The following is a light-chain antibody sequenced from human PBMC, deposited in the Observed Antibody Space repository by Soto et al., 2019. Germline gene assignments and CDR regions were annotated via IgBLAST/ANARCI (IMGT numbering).Light chain of an antibody. CDR2: EVN. CDR3: CSDAGRGTWV. CDR1: SSDIGGYDL. Sequence: QSVLTQPASVSGSPGQSITISCTGTSSDIGGYDLVSWYQQHPGKAPKLVICEVNKRPSGVSNRFSASKSGNTASLTISGLQTEDEADYYCCSDAGRGTWVFGGGTKVTVL. J-gene: IGLJ3*02. V-gene: IGLV2-23*02.